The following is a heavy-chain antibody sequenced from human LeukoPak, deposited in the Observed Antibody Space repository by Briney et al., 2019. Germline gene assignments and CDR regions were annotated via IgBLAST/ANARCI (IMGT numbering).Heavy chain of an antibody. CDR3: ARGAGVGAALRYYFDY. Sequence: GASVKVSCKASGYTFTSYYMHWVRQAPGQGLEWMGIINPSGGSTSYAQKFQGRVTMTRDTSTSTVYMELSSLRSEDTAVYYCARGAGVGAALRYYFDYWGQGTLVTVSS. CDR1: GYTFTSYY. D-gene: IGHD1-26*01. V-gene: IGHV1-46*01. CDR2: INPSGGST. J-gene: IGHJ4*02.